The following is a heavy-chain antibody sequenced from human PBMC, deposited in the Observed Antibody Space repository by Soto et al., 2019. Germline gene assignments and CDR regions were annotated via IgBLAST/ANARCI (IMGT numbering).Heavy chain of an antibody. Sequence: GGSLRLSCAASGFTFSSYGMHWVRQAPGKGLVWVSRINSDGSSTSYADSVKGRFTISRDNAKNTLYLQMNSLRAEDTAVYYCARIRGRCSTTSCPAGDAFDIWGQGTLVTVSS. CDR1: GFTFSSYG. D-gene: IGHD2-2*01. CDR3: ARIRGRCSTTSCPAGDAFDI. CDR2: INSDGSST. J-gene: IGHJ3*02. V-gene: IGHV3-74*01.